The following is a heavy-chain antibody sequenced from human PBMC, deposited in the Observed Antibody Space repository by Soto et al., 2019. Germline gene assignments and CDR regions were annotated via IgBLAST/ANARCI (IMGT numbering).Heavy chain of an antibody. D-gene: IGHD6-19*01. Sequence: QVQLVQSGAEVKKPGYSVKVSCKASGGTFSSYAISWVRQAPGQGLEWMGGIIPIFGTANYAQKFQGRVTITADESTSTAYMELSSLRSEDTAVYYCARELDSSGWYGWFDPWGQGTLVTVSS. J-gene: IGHJ5*02. CDR1: GGTFSSYA. CDR2: IIPIFGTA. CDR3: ARELDSSGWYGWFDP. V-gene: IGHV1-69*01.